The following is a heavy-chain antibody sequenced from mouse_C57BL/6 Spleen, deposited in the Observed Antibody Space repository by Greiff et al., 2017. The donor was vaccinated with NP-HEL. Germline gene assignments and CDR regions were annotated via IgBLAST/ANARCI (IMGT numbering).Heavy chain of an antibody. CDR1: GFTFSSYA. D-gene: IGHD1-1*01. CDR2: ISDGGSYT. CDR3: ARDYGSSYDYFYY. V-gene: IGHV5-4*03. J-gene: IGHJ2*01. Sequence: DVMLVESGGGLVKPGGSLKLSCAASGFTFSSYAMSWVRQTPEKRLEWVATISDGGSYTYYPDNVKGRFTISRDNAKNNLYLQMSHLKSEDTAMYYCARDYGSSYDYFYYWGQGTTLTVSS.